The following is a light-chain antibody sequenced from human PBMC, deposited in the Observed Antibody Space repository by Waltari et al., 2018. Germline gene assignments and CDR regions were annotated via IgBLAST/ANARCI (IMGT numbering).Light chain of an antibody. CDR3: SSFTRSNTYV. CDR2: EVS. V-gene: IGLV2-14*01. CDR1: SSDLAPYNL. J-gene: IGLJ1*01. Sequence: QSALTQPASVSGSPGPSITISCTGTSSDLAPYNLASCYQQHPGKAPNLIIYEVSNPPSGVSSRFSASKSGSTASLTISGLQAEDEADYHCSSFTRSNTYVFGAGTKVTVL.